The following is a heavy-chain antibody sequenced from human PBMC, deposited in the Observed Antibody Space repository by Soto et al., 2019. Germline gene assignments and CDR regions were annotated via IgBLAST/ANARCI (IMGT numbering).Heavy chain of an antibody. CDR1: GGTFSSYA. Sequence: QVQLVQSGAEVKKPGSSVKVACKASGGTFSSYAISWVRQAPGQVLEWMGGIIPIFGTANYAQKFQGRVTIPADESTSTAYMELSSLRSEDTAVYYCARPVAVHWYFDLWGRGTLVTVSS. CDR3: ARPVAVHWYFDL. CDR2: IIPIFGTA. J-gene: IGHJ2*01. D-gene: IGHD6-19*01. V-gene: IGHV1-69*01.